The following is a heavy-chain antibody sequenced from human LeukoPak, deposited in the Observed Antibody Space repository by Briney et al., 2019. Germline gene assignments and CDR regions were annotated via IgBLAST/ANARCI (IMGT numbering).Heavy chain of an antibody. V-gene: IGHV4-38-2*02. CDR2: VYHSGST. D-gene: IGHD5-24*01. CDR3: AREGRDGYSKVLFDY. Sequence: PSETLSLTCTVSGYSISRGYYWGWIRQPPGKGLECIGSVYHSGSTYYNPSLKSRVTISVDTSKNQFSLKLSSVTAADTAVYYCAREGRDGYSKVLFDYWGQGTLVTVSS. CDR1: GYSISRGYY. J-gene: IGHJ4*02.